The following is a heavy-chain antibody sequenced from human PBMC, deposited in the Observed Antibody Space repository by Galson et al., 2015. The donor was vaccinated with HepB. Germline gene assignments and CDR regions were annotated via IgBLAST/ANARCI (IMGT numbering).Heavy chain of an antibody. CDR1: GFTFSNYW. CDR3: ARGGMWWAFAY. D-gene: IGHD2-21*01. CDR2: IKQDGSEK. J-gene: IGHJ4*02. V-gene: IGHV3-7*05. Sequence: SLRLSCAVSGFTFSNYWMSWVRQAPGKGLEWVANIKQDGSEKYYVDSVKGRFTISRDNAKNSLYLQMNSLRVEDTAVYYCARGGMWWAFAYWGQGSLATVSS.